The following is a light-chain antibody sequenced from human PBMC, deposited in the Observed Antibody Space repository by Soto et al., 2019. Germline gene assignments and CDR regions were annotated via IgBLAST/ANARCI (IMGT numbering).Light chain of an antibody. CDR3: SSYAGAITFYV. V-gene: IGLV2-23*02. J-gene: IGLJ1*01. CDR2: EVN. CDR1: SSDVGTYTL. Sequence: QSALTQPASVSGSPGQSITISCTGTSSDVGTYTLVSWYQRHPGKAPKLVIYEVNKRPAGVSKRFSGSKSGDTASLTISGLQAEDEADYYCSSYAGAITFYVFGTGTKLTVL.